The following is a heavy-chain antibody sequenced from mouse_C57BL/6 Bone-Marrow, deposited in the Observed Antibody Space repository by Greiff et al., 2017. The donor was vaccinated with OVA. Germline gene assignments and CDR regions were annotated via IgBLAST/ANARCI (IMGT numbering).Heavy chain of an antibody. Sequence: EVQVVESGEGLVKPGGSLKLSCAASGFTFSSYAMSWVRQTPEKRLEWVAYISSGGDYIYYADTVKGRFTISRDNARNTLYLQMSSLKSEDTAMYYCTRVLLLYAMDYWGQGTSVTVSS. V-gene: IGHV5-9-1*02. CDR2: ISSGGDYI. D-gene: IGHD1-1*01. J-gene: IGHJ4*01. CDR1: GFTFSSYA. CDR3: TRVLLLYAMDY.